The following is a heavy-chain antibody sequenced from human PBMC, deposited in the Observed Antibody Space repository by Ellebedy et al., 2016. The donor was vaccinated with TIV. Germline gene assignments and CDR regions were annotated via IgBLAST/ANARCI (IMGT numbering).Heavy chain of an antibody. CDR1: GYRFSSYW. CDR2: IYPGDSDT. D-gene: IGHD3-16*01. J-gene: IGHJ6*02. Sequence: GESLKISCKTSGYRFSSYWIAWVRQMPEKGLEWMGAIYPGDSDTRYSPSFEGQVSISADNSIMTAYLQWSSLKGSDTAMYYCARGPSWGLYYYGMDVWGQGTTVTVSS. V-gene: IGHV5-51*01. CDR3: ARGPSWGLYYYGMDV.